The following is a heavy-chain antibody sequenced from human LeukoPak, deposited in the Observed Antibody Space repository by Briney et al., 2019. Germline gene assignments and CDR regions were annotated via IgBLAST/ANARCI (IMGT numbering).Heavy chain of an antibody. Sequence: KPSETLSLTCAVYGGSFSGYYWSWIRQPPGKGLEWLGEINHSGSTNYNPSLKSRVTISVDTSKNQFSLKLSSVTAADTAVYYCARVDGGYGTYYFDYWGQGTLVTVSS. CDR3: ARVDGGYGTYYFDY. CDR1: GGSFSGYY. CDR2: INHSGST. V-gene: IGHV4-34*01. J-gene: IGHJ4*02. D-gene: IGHD5-12*01.